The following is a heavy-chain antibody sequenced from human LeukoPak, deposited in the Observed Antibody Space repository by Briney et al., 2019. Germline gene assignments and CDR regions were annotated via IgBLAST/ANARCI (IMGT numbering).Heavy chain of an antibody. D-gene: IGHD2-2*01. CDR1: GYTFTSYA. V-gene: IGHV7-4-1*02. CDR3: ARDKYCSRTSCYFTGMDV. J-gene: IGHJ6*02. CDR2: INTNTGNP. Sequence: ASVKVSCKASGYTFTSYAMNWVRQAPGQGLEWMGWINTNTGNPTYAQGFTGRFVFSLDTSVSTAYLPISSLKAEDTAVYYCARDKYCSRTSCYFTGMDVWGQGTTVTVSS.